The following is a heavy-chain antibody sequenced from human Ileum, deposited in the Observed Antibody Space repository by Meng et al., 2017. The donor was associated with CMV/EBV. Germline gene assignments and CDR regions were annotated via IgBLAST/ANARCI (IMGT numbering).Heavy chain of an antibody. CDR2: INYSEST. Sequence: CAGSGGSLTGYYCSWIRQPPGKGLEWIGEINYSESTNYNPSLKSRVTISVDMSKNQCSLKLRSATAADTGVYYCARRVGSGIYYFDYWSQGTLVTVSS. CDR1: GGSLTGYY. D-gene: IGHD3-10*01. CDR3: ARRVGSGIYYFDY. V-gene: IGHV4-34*01. J-gene: IGHJ4*02.